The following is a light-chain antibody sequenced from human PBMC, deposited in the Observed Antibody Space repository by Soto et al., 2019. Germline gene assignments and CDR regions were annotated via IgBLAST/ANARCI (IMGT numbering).Light chain of an antibody. CDR2: AAS. Sequence: DIQMTQSPSSLSASVGDRVTITCRASQSISTYLNWYQQKPGKAPHLLIYAASSLQSGVPSRFSGSGSGTDFTLTISSLQPEDFATYYCQQSYSTPLFGGGTKVEIK. CDR3: QQSYSTPL. V-gene: IGKV1-39*01. CDR1: QSISTY. J-gene: IGKJ4*01.